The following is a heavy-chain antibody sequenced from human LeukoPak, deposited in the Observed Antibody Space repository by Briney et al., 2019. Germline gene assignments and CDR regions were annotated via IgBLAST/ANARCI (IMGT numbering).Heavy chain of an antibody. D-gene: IGHD3-10*01. CDR1: GYTFTGYY. Sequence: ASVKVSCKASGYTFTGYYMHWERQAPGQGLEWMGWINPNSGGTNYAQKFQGRVTMTRDTSISTAYMELSRLRSDDTAVYYCARDGSLLWFGELSSNWFDPWGQGTLVTVSS. CDR3: ARDGSLLWFGELSSNWFDP. CDR2: INPNSGGT. J-gene: IGHJ5*02. V-gene: IGHV1-2*02.